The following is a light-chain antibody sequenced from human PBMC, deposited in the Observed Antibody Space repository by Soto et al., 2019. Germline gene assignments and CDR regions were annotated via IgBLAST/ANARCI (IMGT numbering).Light chain of an antibody. V-gene: IGKV3-15*01. Sequence: EIVMTQSPATLSVSPGERATLSCRASHSVSSNLAWYQQKPGQAPRLLIYGVSARASGIPARFSGSGSGTEFTLTISSLQSEVFAVYYCHQYNNWPLTFGGGTKVEIK. CDR1: HSVSSN. J-gene: IGKJ4*01. CDR2: GVS. CDR3: HQYNNWPLT.